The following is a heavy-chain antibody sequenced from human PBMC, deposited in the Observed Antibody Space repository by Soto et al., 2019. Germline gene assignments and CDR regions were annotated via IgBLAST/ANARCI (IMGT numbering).Heavy chain of an antibody. CDR3: ARGVGATRYGFDY. D-gene: IGHD1-26*01. J-gene: IGHJ4*02. CDR2: IKHSGGT. Sequence: SETLSLTCAVSGGSISSGGYYWSWIRQSPGKGLEWIGQIKHSGGTNYNPLLKSRVTISVDTPRNQFSLKLSSVTAADTAVYYCARGVGATRYGFDYWGQGTLVTVCS. CDR1: GGSISSGGYY. V-gene: IGHV4-39*07.